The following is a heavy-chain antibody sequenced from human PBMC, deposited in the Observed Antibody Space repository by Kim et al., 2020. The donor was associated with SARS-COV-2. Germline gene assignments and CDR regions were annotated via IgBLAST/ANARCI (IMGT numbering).Heavy chain of an antibody. CDR2: ISSSDIT. CDR3: ARDDFDILANFFYPSDY. J-gene: IGHJ4*01. V-gene: IGHV4-4*07. D-gene: IGHD3-9*01. Sequence: SETLSLTCTVSGDSITNNYWSWIRQPAGKGLEWIGRISSSDITYYNPSLRSRVTMSVDSSKNQFSLTLSSVTAADTAVYYCARDDFDILANFFYPSDYWG. CDR1: GDSITNNY.